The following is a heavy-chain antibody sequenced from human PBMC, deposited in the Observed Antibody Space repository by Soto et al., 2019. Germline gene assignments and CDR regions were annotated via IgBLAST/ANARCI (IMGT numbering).Heavy chain of an antibody. CDR3: AKSPDGPHLDY. V-gene: IGHV1-18*01. CDR1: GYTFTSYG. CDR2: ISAYNGNT. Sequence: ASVKVSCKASGYTFTSYGIGWVRQAPGQGLEWMGWISAYNGNTNYAQKLQGRVTMTTDTSKNTLYLQMNSLRAEDTAVYYCAKSPDGPHLDYWGQGTLVTVSS. J-gene: IGHJ4*02.